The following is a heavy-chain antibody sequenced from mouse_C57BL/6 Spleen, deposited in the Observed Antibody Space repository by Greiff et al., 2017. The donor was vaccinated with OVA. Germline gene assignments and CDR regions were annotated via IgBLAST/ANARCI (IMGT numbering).Heavy chain of an antibody. CDR2: IYPRSGNT. CDR3: ARKNGNYEYFDV. D-gene: IGHD2-1*01. J-gene: IGHJ1*03. CDR1: GYTFTSYG. V-gene: IGHV1-81*01. Sequence: QVQLQQSGAELARPGASVKLSCKASGYTFTSYGISWVKQRTGQGLEWIGEIYPRSGNTYYNEKFKGKATLTADKSSSTAYMELRSLTSEDSAVYYCARKNGNYEYFDVWGTGTTVTVSS.